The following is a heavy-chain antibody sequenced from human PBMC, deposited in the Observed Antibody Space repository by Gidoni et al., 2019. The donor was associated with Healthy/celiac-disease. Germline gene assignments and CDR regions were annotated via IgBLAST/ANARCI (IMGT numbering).Heavy chain of an antibody. Sequence: QVQLVQSGAEVKKPGSSVKVSCKASGGTFSSYASSWVRQDPGQGLEWMGGIIPIFGTANYAQKFQGRVTITADKSTSTAYMELSSLRSEDTAVYYCARVGSGYSYGYPFDYWGQGTLVTVSS. CDR1: GGTFSSYA. V-gene: IGHV1-69*06. CDR3: ARVGSGYSYGYPFDY. J-gene: IGHJ4*02. CDR2: IIPIFGTA. D-gene: IGHD5-18*01.